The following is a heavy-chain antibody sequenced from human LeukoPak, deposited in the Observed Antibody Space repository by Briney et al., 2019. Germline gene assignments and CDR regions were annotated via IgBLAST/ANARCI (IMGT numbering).Heavy chain of an antibody. Sequence: SQTLSLTCAISGDSVSSNSAAWNWIRQSPSRGLEWLGRTYYRSKWYNEYAVSVRTRITIIPNTSKNQFSLQLTSVTPEDTAVYYCASGVAALRTLDYWGQGTLVTVSP. J-gene: IGHJ4*02. CDR1: GDSVSSNSAA. CDR3: ASGVAALRTLDY. V-gene: IGHV6-1*01. D-gene: IGHD6-6*01. CDR2: TYYRSKWYN.